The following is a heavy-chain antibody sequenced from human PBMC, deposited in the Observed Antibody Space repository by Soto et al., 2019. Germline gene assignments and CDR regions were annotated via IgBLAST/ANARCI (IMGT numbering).Heavy chain of an antibody. D-gene: IGHD3-3*01. CDR2: ITYDGSNK. Sequence: XVSLRLSCAASGFSFSDDAMHWVRQAPGQGLEWVAVITYDGSNKYYADSVRGRFTISRDNSKSTLYLQMDSLIIDDTAVYYCARDVGTQLDFWSTSGMDVWGQGTTVTVSS. V-gene: IGHV3-30-3*01. CDR1: GFSFSDDA. J-gene: IGHJ6*02. CDR3: ARDVGTQLDFWSTSGMDV.